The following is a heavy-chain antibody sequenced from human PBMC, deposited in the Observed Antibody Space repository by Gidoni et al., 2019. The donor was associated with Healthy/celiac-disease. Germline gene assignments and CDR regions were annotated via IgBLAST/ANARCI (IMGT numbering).Heavy chain of an antibody. CDR2: IYYSWST. J-gene: IGHJ4*02. CDR1: GGSISSSSYY. CDR3: ARLLPGAGAVY. Sequence: QLQLQESGPGLVKPSETLSLTCTVSGGSISSSSYYWGWIRQPPGKGLEWIGSIYYSWSTYYNPSLKSRVTISVDTSKNQFSRKLSSVTAADTAVYYCARLLPGAGAVYWGQGTLVTVSA. V-gene: IGHV4-39*01. D-gene: IGHD7-27*01.